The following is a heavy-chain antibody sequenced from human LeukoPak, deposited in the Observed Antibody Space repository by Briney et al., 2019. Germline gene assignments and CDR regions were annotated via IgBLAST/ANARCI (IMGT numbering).Heavy chain of an antibody. V-gene: IGHV1-3*01. CDR3: ARDSGSCTSCPDPWFDP. CDR2: INAGNGNT. D-gene: IGHD2-2*01. J-gene: IGHJ5*02. Sequence: ASVKVSCKASGYTFTSYAMHWVRQAPGQRLEWMGWINAGNGNTKYSQKFQGRVTITRDTSASTAYMELSGLRSEDTAVYYCARDSGSCTSCPDPWFDPWGQGTLVTVSS. CDR1: GYTFTSYA.